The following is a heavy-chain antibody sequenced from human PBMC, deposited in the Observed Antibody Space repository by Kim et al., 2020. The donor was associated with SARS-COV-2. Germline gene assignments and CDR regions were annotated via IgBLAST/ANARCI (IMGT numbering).Heavy chain of an antibody. Sequence: SETLSLTCTVSGVSISSSSYYWGWIRQPPGKGLEWIGSIYYSGSTYYNPSLKSRVTISVNTSKKQLSLKLRYVTAADTAVYYCARPLARRTYWGQESLV. CDR2: IYYSGST. D-gene: IGHD1-1*01. V-gene: IGHV4-39*01. CDR3: ARPLARRTY. CDR1: GVSISSSSYY. J-gene: IGHJ4*02.